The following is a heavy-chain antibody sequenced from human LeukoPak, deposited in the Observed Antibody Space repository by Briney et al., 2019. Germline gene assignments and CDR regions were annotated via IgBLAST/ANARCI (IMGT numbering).Heavy chain of an antibody. CDR1: GFTFPTYA. D-gene: IGHD6-25*01. CDR3: APDLRGSDSSVDY. Sequence: GGSLRLSCAASGFTFPTYAMSWVRQAPGKGLGWVSVISNSGGSTWYADSVKGRFTISRDNSKNTLSLQMDSLRAEDSAVYYCAPDLRGSDSSVDYWGQGTLVTVSS. CDR2: ISNSGGST. V-gene: IGHV3-23*01. J-gene: IGHJ4*02.